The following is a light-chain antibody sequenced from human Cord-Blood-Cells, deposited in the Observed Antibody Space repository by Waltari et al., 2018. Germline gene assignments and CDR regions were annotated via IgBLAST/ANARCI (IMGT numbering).Light chain of an antibody. CDR2: AAS. CDR3: QQSYSTPPYS. CDR1: QSISSY. Sequence: DIQMTKSPSSRSASVGDRVTITCRASQSISSYLNWYQQKPGKAPKLLIYAASSLQSGVPSRFSGSGSGTDFTLTISSLQPEDFATYYCQQSYSTPPYSFGQGTKLEIK. J-gene: IGKJ2*03. V-gene: IGKV1-39*01.